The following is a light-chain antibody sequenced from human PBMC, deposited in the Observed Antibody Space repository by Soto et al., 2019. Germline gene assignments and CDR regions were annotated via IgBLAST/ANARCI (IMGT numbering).Light chain of an antibody. V-gene: IGLV2-14*01. Sequence: QSALTPSASVSGSPGQSITISCTGTSSDVGNYNYVSWYQQHPGEVPKLIIFNVNNRPSGVSNRFSGSKSGNTASLTISGLQAEDEADYYCSSFTSSNTYVFGTGTKVTVL. J-gene: IGLJ1*01. CDR1: SSDVGNYNY. CDR3: SSFTSSNTYV. CDR2: NVN.